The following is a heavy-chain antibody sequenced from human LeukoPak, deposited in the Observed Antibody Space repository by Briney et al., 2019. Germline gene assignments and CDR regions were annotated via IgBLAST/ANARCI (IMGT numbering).Heavy chain of an antibody. Sequence: SETLSLTCAVYGGSFSGYYWSWIRQPPGKGLEWIGYIYYSGSTNYNPSLKSRVTISVDTSKNQFSLKLSSVTAADTAVYYCARHNKYYFDYWGQGTLVTVSS. CDR2: IYYSGST. J-gene: IGHJ4*02. V-gene: IGHV4-59*08. CDR3: ARHNKYYFDY. CDR1: GGSFSGYY.